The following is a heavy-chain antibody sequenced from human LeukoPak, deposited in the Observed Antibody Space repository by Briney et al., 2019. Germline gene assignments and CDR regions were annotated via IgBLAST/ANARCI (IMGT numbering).Heavy chain of an antibody. D-gene: IGHD3-22*01. CDR2: ISGSGGST. CDR1: GFTFSDYA. J-gene: IGHJ3*02. Sequence: GGSLRLSCAASGFTFSDYAMSWVRQAPGKGLEWVSAISGSGGSTYYADSVKGRFTISRDNSKNTLYLQMNSLRAEDTAVYYCAKDRDSSGYWIDAFDIWGQGTMVTVSS. V-gene: IGHV3-23*01. CDR3: AKDRDSSGYWIDAFDI.